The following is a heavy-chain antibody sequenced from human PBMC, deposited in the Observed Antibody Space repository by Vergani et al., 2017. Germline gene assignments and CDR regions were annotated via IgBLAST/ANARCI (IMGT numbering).Heavy chain of an antibody. J-gene: IGHJ4*02. CDR2: INPSGGHT. V-gene: IGHV1-46*03. CDR1: GYTFSNYY. CDR3: ARGDYCILTGYRY. Sequence: QVQVVQSGAEVKKSGASVKVSCKTSGYTFSNYYMHWVRQGPGQGLEWMGIINPSGGHTNYAQKFQGRVTMTRDTSTSTVYMELSSLRSEDTAIYYCARGDYCILTGYRYWGQGTLVTVSA. D-gene: IGHD3-9*01.